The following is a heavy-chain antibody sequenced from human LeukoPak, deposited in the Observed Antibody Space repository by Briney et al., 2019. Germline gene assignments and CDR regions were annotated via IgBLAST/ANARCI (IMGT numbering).Heavy chain of an antibody. D-gene: IGHD6-6*01. J-gene: IGHJ6*03. Sequence: SETLSLTCTVSGGSISSSSYYWGWIRQPPGKGLEWIGSIYYSGSTNYNPSLKSRVTISVDTSKNQFSLKLSSVTAADTAVYYCAGSSSRYYYYMDVWGKGTTVTVSS. CDR2: IYYSGST. CDR1: GGSISSSSYY. CDR3: AGSSSRYYYYMDV. V-gene: IGHV4-39*07.